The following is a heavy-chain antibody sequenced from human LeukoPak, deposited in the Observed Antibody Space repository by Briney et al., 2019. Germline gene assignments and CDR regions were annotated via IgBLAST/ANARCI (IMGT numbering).Heavy chain of an antibody. J-gene: IGHJ4*02. Sequence: GSLRLSCAASGFTFSSYAMSWVRQAPGKGLEWIGRIYTSGSTNYNPSLKSRVTMSVDTSKNQFSLKLSSVTAADTAVYYCARDRDFDYWGQGTLVTVSS. CDR1: GFTFSSYA. CDR2: IYTSGST. D-gene: IGHD3-10*01. CDR3: ARDRDFDY. V-gene: IGHV4-4*07.